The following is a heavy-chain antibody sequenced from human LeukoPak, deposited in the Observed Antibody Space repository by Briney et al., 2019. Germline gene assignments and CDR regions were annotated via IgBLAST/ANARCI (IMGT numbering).Heavy chain of an antibody. CDR2: IIWNSGSI. Sequence: PGGSLRLSCAASGFTFDDYAMHWVRQAPGKGLEWVSGIIWNSGSIGYADSVKGRFTISRDNVKNSLYLQMNSLRAEDTALYYCATGHFITMVRGVIGFPDYWGQGTLVTVSS. V-gene: IGHV3-9*01. CDR3: ATGHFITMVRGVIGFPDY. D-gene: IGHD3-10*01. J-gene: IGHJ4*02. CDR1: GFTFDDYA.